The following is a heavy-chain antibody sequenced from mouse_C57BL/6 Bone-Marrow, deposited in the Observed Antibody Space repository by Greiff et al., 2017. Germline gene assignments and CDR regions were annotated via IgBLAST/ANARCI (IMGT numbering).Heavy chain of an antibody. D-gene: IGHD2-4*01. CDR2: FYPGSGSI. J-gene: IGHJ2*01. V-gene: IGHV1-62-2*01. Sequence: QVHVKQSGAELVKPGASVKLSCKASGYIFTEYTIHWVKQRSGQGLEWIGWFYPGSGSIKYNERFKDKGTLTADKSSNTVYMELSSLTSEDSAVYFCARHERYYDYEGYFDYWGQGTTLTVSS. CDR1: GYIFTEYT. CDR3: ARHERYYDYEGYFDY.